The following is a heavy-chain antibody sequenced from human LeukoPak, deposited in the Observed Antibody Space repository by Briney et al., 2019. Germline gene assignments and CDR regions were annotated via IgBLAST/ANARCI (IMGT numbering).Heavy chain of an antibody. D-gene: IGHD3-16*02. Sequence: ASVKVSCKASGYTFTGYYMHWVRQAPGQGLEWMGRINPNSGGTNYAQKFQGRVTMTRDTSISTAYMELSRLRSDDTAVYYCARSARVSSKIGEHWGQGTLVTVSS. CDR3: ARSARVSSKIGEH. CDR1: GYTFTGYY. CDR2: INPNSGGT. V-gene: IGHV1-2*06. J-gene: IGHJ1*01.